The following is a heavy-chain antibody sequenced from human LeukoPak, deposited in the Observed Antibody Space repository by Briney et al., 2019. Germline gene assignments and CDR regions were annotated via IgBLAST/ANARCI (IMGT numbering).Heavy chain of an antibody. J-gene: IGHJ4*02. Sequence: ASVKVSCKASGYSFSSYFIYWVRQAPGQGLEWMGGVNPSGGTTIYSQRFQDRVTMTRDTSTTTVYMELTSLRSEDTAVYYCARRMGPNFFDYWGQGTLVTVSS. CDR3: ARRMGPNFFDY. CDR1: GYSFSSYF. D-gene: IGHD1-26*01. V-gene: IGHV1-46*01. CDR2: VNPSGGTT.